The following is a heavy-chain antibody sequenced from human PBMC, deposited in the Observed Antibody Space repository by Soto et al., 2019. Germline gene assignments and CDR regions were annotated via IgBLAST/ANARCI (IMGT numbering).Heavy chain of an antibody. Sequence: EVQLVESGGGLVQPGGSLKLSCAXSGXTXXXSAMHWVRQASGKGLEWVGRIRSKANSYATAYAASVKGRFTISRDDSKNTAYLQMNSLKTEDTAVYYCTSSALIDYYYSYGMDVWGQGTTVTVSS. CDR2: IRSKANSYAT. D-gene: IGHD3-22*01. CDR1: GXTXXXSA. J-gene: IGHJ6*02. CDR3: TSSALIDYYYSYGMDV. V-gene: IGHV3-73*02.